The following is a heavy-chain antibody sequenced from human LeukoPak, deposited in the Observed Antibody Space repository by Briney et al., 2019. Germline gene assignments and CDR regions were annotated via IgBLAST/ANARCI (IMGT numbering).Heavy chain of an antibody. CDR3: AKDRGDYSKYFDY. D-gene: IGHD4-4*01. J-gene: IGHJ4*02. CDR1: GFTFSSYA. V-gene: IGHV3-23*01. CDR2: ISGSGGST. Sequence: QPGGFLRLSCAASGFTFSSYAMSWVRQAPGKGLEWVSAISGSGGSTYYADSVKGRFTISRDNAKNSLYLQMNSLRAEDTAVYYCAKDRGDYSKYFDYWGQGTLVTVSS.